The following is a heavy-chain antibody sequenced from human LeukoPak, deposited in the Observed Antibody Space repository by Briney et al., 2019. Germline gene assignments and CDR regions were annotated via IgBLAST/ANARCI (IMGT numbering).Heavy chain of an antibody. CDR2: TNHSGST. D-gene: IGHD5-18*01. CDR3: AMSVDTAMAVGGFDY. J-gene: IGHJ4*02. Sequence: SETLSLXCAVYGGSFSGYYWSWIRQPPGKGLEWIGETNHSGSTNYNPSLKSRVTISVDTSKNQLSLKLSSVTAADTAVYYCAMSVDTAMAVGGFDYWGQGTLVTVSS. CDR1: GGSFSGYY. V-gene: IGHV4-34*01.